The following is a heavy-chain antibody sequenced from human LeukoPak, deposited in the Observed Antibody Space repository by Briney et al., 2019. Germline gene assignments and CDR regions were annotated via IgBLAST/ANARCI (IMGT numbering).Heavy chain of an antibody. D-gene: IGHD3-10*01. CDR2: ISSSSSTI. CDR3: ASGAYGSGSYYYYGMDV. CDR1: GFTFSSYS. Sequence: GGSLRLSCAASGFTFSSYSMNWVRQAPGKGLEWVSYISSSSSTIYYADSMKGRFTISRDNAKNSLYLQMNSLRDEDTAVYYCASGAYGSGSYYYYGMDVWGQGTTVTVSS. J-gene: IGHJ6*02. V-gene: IGHV3-48*02.